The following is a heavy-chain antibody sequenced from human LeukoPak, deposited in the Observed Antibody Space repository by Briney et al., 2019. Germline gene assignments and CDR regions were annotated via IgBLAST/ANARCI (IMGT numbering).Heavy chain of an antibody. J-gene: IGHJ6*04. CDR3: ARVDHYGFLDV. CDR2: IDYSGSS. V-gene: IGHV4-59*01. CDR1: GGSISSYF. D-gene: IGHD3-10*01. Sequence: SETLSLTCTVSGGSISSYFWSWIRQPPGKGLEWIGYIDYSGSSNCNPSLKSRVTISVDTSKNQFSLKVSSLTAADTAVYYCARVDHYGFLDVWGKGTTVTISS.